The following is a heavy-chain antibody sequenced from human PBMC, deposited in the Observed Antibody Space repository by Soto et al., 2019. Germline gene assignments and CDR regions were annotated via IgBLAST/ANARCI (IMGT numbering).Heavy chain of an antibody. CDR1: GGSISSSSYY. CDR3: ARSRITIFGVVIQFDP. Sequence: SETLSLTCTVSGGSISSSSYYWGWIRQPPGKGLEWIGSIYYSGSTYYNPSLKSRVTISVDTSKNQFSLKLSSVTAADTAVYYCARSRITIFGVVIQFDPWGQGTLVTVSS. V-gene: IGHV4-39*01. CDR2: IYYSGST. D-gene: IGHD3-3*01. J-gene: IGHJ5*02.